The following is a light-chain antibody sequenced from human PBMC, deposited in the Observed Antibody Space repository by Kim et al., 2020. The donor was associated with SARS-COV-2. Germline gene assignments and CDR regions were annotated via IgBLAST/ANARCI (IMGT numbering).Light chain of an antibody. V-gene: IGKV3-15*01. J-gene: IGKJ5*01. CDR1: QSVSST. CDR2: GAS. Sequence: PGANATLSCRASQSVSSTLAWYQQKPGQAPSLLIYGASTRATGIPARFSGSGSGTEFTLTISSLQSEDFAVYYCQQYNNWPPRITFGQGTRLEIK. CDR3: QQYNNWPPRIT.